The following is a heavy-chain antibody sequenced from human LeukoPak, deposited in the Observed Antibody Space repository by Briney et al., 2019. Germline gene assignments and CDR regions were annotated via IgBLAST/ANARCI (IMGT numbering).Heavy chain of an antibody. J-gene: IGHJ4*02. CDR1: GYSFTGYF. CDR2: INPSTGGT. Sequence: ASVKVSCKASGYSFTGYFMHWVRQAPGQGLEWMGWINPSTGGTNYAQRFQGRVTMTRDTSISTAYMELSTLRSYDTAVYYCATTFSGSYPEVDYWGQGTLVTVSS. V-gene: IGHV1-2*02. CDR3: ATTFSGSYPEVDY. D-gene: IGHD1-26*01.